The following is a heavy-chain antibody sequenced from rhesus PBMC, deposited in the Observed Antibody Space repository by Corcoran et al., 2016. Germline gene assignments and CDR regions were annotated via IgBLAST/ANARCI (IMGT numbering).Heavy chain of an antibody. D-gene: IGHD5-42*01. CDR1: GGSISSNY. CDR3: ARVVGIGWYCDL. Sequence: QVQLQESGPGLVKPSETLSLTCAVSGGSISSNYWSWIRQPPGTGLERIGRIHGSGGSTDHNPARKSRVTNSTDTSKNQFSLKLSSVTAADTAVYYCARVVGIGWYCDLWGPGTPITISS. J-gene: IGHJ2*01. CDR2: IHGSGGST. V-gene: IGHV4-160*01.